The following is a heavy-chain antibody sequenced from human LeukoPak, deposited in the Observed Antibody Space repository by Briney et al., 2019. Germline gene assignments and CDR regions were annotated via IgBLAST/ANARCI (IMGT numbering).Heavy chain of an antibody. J-gene: IGHJ4*02. CDR3: AKGYCSGGSCYFDY. Sequence: GGSLRLSCAASGFSFSSYSMNWVRQAPGKGPEWVSSISSSSSYIYYADSVKGRFTISRDNAKNSLYLQMNSLRAEDTAVYYCAKGYCSGGSCYFDYWGQGTLVTVSS. V-gene: IGHV3-21*01. CDR1: GFSFSSYS. CDR2: ISSSSSYI. D-gene: IGHD2-15*01.